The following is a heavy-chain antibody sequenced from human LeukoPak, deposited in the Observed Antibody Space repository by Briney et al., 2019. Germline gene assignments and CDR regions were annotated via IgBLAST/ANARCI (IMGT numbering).Heavy chain of an antibody. CDR3: VKDLSRSYAFDI. D-gene: IGHD1-26*01. J-gene: IGHJ3*02. CDR2: ISSNGGGT. V-gene: IGHV3-64D*06. Sequence: GGSLRLSCSASGFTFNSYVMHWVRQAPGKGLEYVSAISSNGGGTYYADSVKGRFTISRDNSKNTLYLQMSSLTTEDTAVYYCVKDLSRSYAFDIWGQGTMVTVSS. CDR1: GFTFNSYV.